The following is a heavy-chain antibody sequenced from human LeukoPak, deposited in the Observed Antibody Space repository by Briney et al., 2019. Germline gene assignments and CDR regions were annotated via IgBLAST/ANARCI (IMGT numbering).Heavy chain of an antibody. CDR3: ARDGGYYYGSGTFVGV. V-gene: IGHV1-18*01. J-gene: IGHJ4*02. Sequence: ASVKLSCKASGYTFTSYGISWVRQAPGQGLERMGWISAHNGDTKYTQKLQGRVTMSTDTATSTAYMELRSLTSDDTAVYYCARDGGYYYGSGTFVGVWGQGTLVTVSS. CDR2: ISAHNGDT. CDR1: GYTFTSYG. D-gene: IGHD3-10*01.